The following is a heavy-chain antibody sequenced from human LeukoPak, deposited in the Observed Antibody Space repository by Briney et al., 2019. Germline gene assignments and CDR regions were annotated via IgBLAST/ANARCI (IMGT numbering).Heavy chain of an antibody. CDR1: ALTFSDYS. J-gene: IGHJ4*02. V-gene: IGHV3-48*01. CDR3: ARGPKTSFDY. CDR2: ISSNGSTI. Sequence: GGSLRLSCAASALTFSDYSMNWVRQAPGKGLEWISYISSNGSTIYYAAPVKGRFTISRDSAKNSLYLQMNGLRAEDTAIYYCARGPKTSFDYWGQGTLVTVSS.